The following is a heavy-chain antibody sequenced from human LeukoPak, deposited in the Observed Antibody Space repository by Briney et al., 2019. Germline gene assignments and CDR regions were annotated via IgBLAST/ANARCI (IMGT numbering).Heavy chain of an antibody. CDR3: ARAPLSGTGVHYYYYYMDV. J-gene: IGHJ6*03. V-gene: IGHV3-20*04. CDR2: IRWDGSST. CDR1: GFIFADYV. D-gene: IGHD1-26*01. Sequence: GGSMRLACAASGFIFADYVMIWVRQAPGKGLEWVSSIRWDGSSTAYADSLKGRFTISRDNAKDPLYLQINSLRGEDTALYYCARAPLSGTGVHYYYYYMDVWGKGTTVTVSS.